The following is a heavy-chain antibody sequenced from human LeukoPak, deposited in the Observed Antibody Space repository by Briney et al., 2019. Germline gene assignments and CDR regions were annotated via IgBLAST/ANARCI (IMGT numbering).Heavy chain of an antibody. J-gene: IGHJ6*02. CDR2: ISGSGGST. D-gene: IGHD3-10*01. V-gene: IGHV3-23*01. CDR3: ARVLVRDGWFGELLFLYGMDV. CDR1: GFTFSSYA. Sequence: GGSLRLSCAASGFTFSSYAMSWVRQAPGKGLEWVSAISGSGGSTYYADSVKGRFTISRDNSKNTLYLQMNSVRAEDTAVHYCARVLVRDGWFGELLFLYGMDVWGQGTTVTVSS.